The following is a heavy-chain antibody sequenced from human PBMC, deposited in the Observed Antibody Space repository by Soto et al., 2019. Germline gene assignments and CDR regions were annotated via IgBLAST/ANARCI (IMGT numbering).Heavy chain of an antibody. CDR2: IRSKAYGGTT. CDR1: GFTFGGYA. D-gene: IGHD3-22*01. CDR3: TRDASGYYMENWFDP. J-gene: IGHJ5*02. Sequence: GGSLRLSCSASGFTFGGYAMSWFRQAPGKGLEWVGFIRSKAYGGTTEYAASVKGRFTISRDDSKSIAYLQMNSLKTEDTAVYYCTRDASGYYMENWFDPWGQGTLVTVSS. V-gene: IGHV3-49*03.